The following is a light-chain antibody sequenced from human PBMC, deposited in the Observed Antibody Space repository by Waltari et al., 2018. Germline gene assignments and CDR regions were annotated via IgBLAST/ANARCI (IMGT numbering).Light chain of an antibody. CDR2: DAS. Sequence: QMTQSSSSLSASVGDRITITCQASQDITNYLNWYQQKPGKAPKLLIFDASNLKTGVPSRFSGSGSGTDFTFTIRSLQPEDIATYYCQQYEDLPLTFGGGTNIEIK. V-gene: IGKV1-33*01. CDR3: QQYEDLPLT. CDR1: QDITNY. J-gene: IGKJ4*01.